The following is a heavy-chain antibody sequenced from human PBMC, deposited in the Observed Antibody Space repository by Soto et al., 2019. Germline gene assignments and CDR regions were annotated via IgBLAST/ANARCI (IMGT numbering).Heavy chain of an antibody. Sequence: EVQLVESGGGLVKPGGSLRLSCAASGFTFSSYSMNWVRQAPGKGLEWVSSISSSSSYIYYADSVKGRFTISRDNAKNSLYLQMNSLRAEDTAVYYCARFGEYSSSYTQDYYYYGMDVWGQGTTVTVSS. CDR1: GFTFSSYS. CDR2: ISSSSSYI. J-gene: IGHJ6*02. CDR3: ARFGEYSSSYTQDYYYYGMDV. V-gene: IGHV3-21*01. D-gene: IGHD6-13*01.